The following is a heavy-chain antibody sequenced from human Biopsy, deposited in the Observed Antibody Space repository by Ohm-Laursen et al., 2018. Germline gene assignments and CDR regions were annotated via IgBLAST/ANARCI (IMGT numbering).Heavy chain of an antibody. D-gene: IGHD6-6*01. CDR2: LYHNGHT. J-gene: IGHJ6*02. CDR3: ARHRSSSARNYYHDMDV. V-gene: IGHV4-39*01. Sequence: TLSLTCTVAGGSINSNDYYWGWIRQTPGEGLQWIGSLYHNGHTYENPSLRSRLTLSIDKSKSLFSLRLSSVTAADTAVYYCARHRSSSARNYYHDMDVWGQGTTVTVSS. CDR1: GGSINSNDYY.